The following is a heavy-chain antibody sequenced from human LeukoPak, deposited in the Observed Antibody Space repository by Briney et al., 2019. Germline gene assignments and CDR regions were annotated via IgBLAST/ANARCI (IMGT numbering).Heavy chain of an antibody. D-gene: IGHD1-1*01. Sequence: ASVKVSCKASGYTFTTYAMHWVRQAPGQRLEWMAWINVATGDTRSSQTFQGRVTITRDTSASTAYMELTSLRSEDTAVYYCARPDTTEGSPFDYWGQGTLVTVSS. CDR1: GYTFTTYA. J-gene: IGHJ4*02. CDR2: INVATGDT. CDR3: ARPDTTEGSPFDY. V-gene: IGHV1-3*01.